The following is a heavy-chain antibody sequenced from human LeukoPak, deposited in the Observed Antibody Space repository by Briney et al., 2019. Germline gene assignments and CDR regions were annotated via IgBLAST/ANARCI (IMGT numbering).Heavy chain of an antibody. J-gene: IGHJ4*02. Sequence: SETLSLTCTVSGVSISSSRYYWGWIRQPPGKGLEWIGSIYYSGSTYYNPSLKSRITISVDTSKNQFSLKLSSVTAADTAVYYCARSGSVDYGDYEPFDYWRQGTLVTVSS. CDR2: IYYSGST. D-gene: IGHD4-17*01. CDR1: GVSISSSRYY. V-gene: IGHV4-39*01. CDR3: ARSGSVDYGDYEPFDY.